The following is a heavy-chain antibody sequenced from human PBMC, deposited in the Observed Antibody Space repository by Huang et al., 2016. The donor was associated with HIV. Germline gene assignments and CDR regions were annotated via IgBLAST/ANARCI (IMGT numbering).Heavy chain of an antibody. CDR2: ISYEGRNK. V-gene: IGHV3-30*04. J-gene: IGHJ5*02. D-gene: IGHD6-19*01. Sequence: QVQLVESGGGLVQPGRSLRLSCAASGFTFTNYAIHWVRQAPGKGLEGGAFISYEGRNKFYADTVKGRFTISRDNSKSTLYLLMNSLRVDDTALYYCARSAVPGDGDWFDPWGQGTLVTVSS. CDR3: ARSAVPGDGDWFDP. CDR1: GFTFTNYA.